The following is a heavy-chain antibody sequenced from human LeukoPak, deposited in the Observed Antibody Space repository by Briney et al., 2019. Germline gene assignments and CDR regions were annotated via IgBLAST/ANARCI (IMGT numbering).Heavy chain of an antibody. CDR2: ISSRSSNI. J-gene: IGHJ6*02. D-gene: IGHD3-16*01. CDR1: GFPFSSYS. Sequence: PGGSLRLSWAASGFPFSSYSMNWVRQVPGKGLEWVSYISSRSSNIYYADSVKGRFTISRDNAKNLLYLQMNSLRDEDTAVYYCARIPGGYYYAMDVWGQGTTVTVSS. CDR3: ARIPGGYYYAMDV. V-gene: IGHV3-48*02.